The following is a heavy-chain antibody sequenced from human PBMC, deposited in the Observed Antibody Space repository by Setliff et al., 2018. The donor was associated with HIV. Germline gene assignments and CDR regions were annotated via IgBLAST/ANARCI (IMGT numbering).Heavy chain of an antibody. Sequence: SETLSLTCAVYGGSFSGYYWSWIRQPPGKGLEWIGEINHSGSTNYNPSLKSRVTISLDTSKNQFSLKLSSVTAADTAVDYCARGDGYRANDAYYDTGMDVWGQGITVTVSS. J-gene: IGHJ6*02. V-gene: IGHV4-34*01. D-gene: IGHD5-12*01. CDR1: GGSFSGYY. CDR3: ARGDGYRANDAYYDTGMDV. CDR2: INHSGST.